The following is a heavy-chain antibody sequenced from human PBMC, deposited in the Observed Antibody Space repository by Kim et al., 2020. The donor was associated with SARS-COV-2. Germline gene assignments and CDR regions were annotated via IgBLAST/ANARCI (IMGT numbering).Heavy chain of an antibody. V-gene: IGHV3-48*02. CDR1: GFTFSSCT. CDR3: ARDLWSKTGAFDI. D-gene: IGHD2-21*01. Sequence: GGSLRLSCAASGFTFSSCTMNWVRQAPGKGLEWISYISSSSTTIYYADSMKGRFTISRDNAKNSLYLQMNSLRDEDTAVYYCARDLWSKTGAFDIWGQGTMVTVSS. CDR2: ISSSSTTI. J-gene: IGHJ3*02.